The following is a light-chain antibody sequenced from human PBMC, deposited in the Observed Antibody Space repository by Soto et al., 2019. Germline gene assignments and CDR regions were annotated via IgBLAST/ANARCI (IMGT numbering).Light chain of an antibody. CDR2: SNN. Sequence: QLVLTQAPSASGTPGQRVTISCSGSSSNIGRNTVNWYQQLPGTAPKLLIYSNNQRPSGVPDRFSGSKSGTSASLAISGLQSEDEADYYCAAWDDSLSGPVFGGGTKLTV. J-gene: IGLJ2*01. V-gene: IGLV1-44*01. CDR1: SSNIGRNT. CDR3: AAWDDSLSGPV.